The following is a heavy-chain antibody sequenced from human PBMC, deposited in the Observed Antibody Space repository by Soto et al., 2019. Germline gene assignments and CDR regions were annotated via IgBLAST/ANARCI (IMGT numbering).Heavy chain of an antibody. J-gene: IGHJ2*01. CDR1: GGSISSGDYY. CDR3: AGVRPAYFDI. CDR2: SYYSGST. D-gene: IGHD2-2*01. Sequence: QVQLQESGPGLVKPSQTLSLTCTVSGGSISSGDYYWSCIRQPPGKGLEWIVYSYYSGSTYYNPSLQRPVTISVDTSKIQFSLKLSSVTAADTAVYYCAGVRPAYFDIWGRGTLVTVAS. V-gene: IGHV4-30-4*01.